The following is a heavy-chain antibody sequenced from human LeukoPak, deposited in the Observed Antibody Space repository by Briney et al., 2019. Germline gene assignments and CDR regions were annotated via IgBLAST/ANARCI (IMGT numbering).Heavy chain of an antibody. CDR1: GFTFSSYA. CDR2: ISGRGTT. J-gene: IGHJ3*02. CDR3: AKDGGASVRAFDI. V-gene: IGHV3-23*01. Sequence: GGSLRLSCAASGFTFSSYAMTWVRQAPGKGLDWVSAISGRGTTYYADSVKGRFTISRDNSKNPTYLEMNSLRGEDTGVYYCAKDGGASVRAFDIWGQGTMVTVSS. D-gene: IGHD3-16*01.